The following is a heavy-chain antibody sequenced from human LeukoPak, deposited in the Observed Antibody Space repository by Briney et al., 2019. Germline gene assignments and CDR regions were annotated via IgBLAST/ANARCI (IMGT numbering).Heavy chain of an antibody. V-gene: IGHV3-9*01. Sequence: GGSLRLSCAASGFTFDDYAMHWVRQAPGKGLEWVSGISWNSGTIGYADSVKGRFTISRDNAKNSLYLQMNSLRAEDTAVYYCARDGTLGYSGYGNPDYWGQGTLVTVSS. CDR3: ARDGTLGYSGYGNPDY. D-gene: IGHD5-12*01. CDR1: GFTFDDYA. J-gene: IGHJ4*02. CDR2: ISWNSGTI.